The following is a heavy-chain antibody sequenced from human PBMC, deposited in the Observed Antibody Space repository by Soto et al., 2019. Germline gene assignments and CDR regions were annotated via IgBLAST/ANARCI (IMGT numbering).Heavy chain of an antibody. Sequence: QVQLVESGGGLVKPGGSLRLSCAASGFTLSDYYMNWIRQAPGKGLEWVSYISSSSTYTNYADSVKGRFTISRDNAKNSLYLQMNSLRAEDTAVYYCARETYGSGTYLSDPSIDYWGQGPLVTVSS. V-gene: IGHV3-11*05. CDR3: ARETYGSGTYLSDPSIDY. CDR2: ISSSSTYT. CDR1: GFTLSDYY. D-gene: IGHD3-10*01. J-gene: IGHJ4*02.